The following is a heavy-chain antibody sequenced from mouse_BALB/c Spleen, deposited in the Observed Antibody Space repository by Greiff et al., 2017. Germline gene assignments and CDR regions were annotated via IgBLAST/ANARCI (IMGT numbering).Heavy chain of an antibody. CDR3: ARDYRYDGIYYAMDY. CDR1: GYSFTDYI. D-gene: IGHD2-14*01. V-gene: IGHV1-39*01. CDR2: INPYYGST. Sequence: VQLQQTGPELVKPGASVKISCKASGYSFTDYIMLWVKQSHGKSLEWIGNINPYYGSTSYNLKFKGKATLTVDKSSSTAYMQLNSLTSEDSAVYYCARDYRYDGIYYAMDYWGQGTSVTVSS. J-gene: IGHJ4*01.